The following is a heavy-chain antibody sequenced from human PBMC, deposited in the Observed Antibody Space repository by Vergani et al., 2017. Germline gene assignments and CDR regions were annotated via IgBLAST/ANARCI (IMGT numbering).Heavy chain of an antibody. CDR3: AREGRHTTGDSSGYADFDY. CDR1: GYSISSGYY. D-gene: IGHD3-22*01. CDR2: IYTSGST. J-gene: IGHJ4*02. V-gene: IGHV4-38-2*02. Sequence: QVQLQESGPGLVKPSETLSLTCAVSGYSISSGYYWGWIRQPPGKGLEWIGSIYTSGSTNYNPSLRGRVTTSVDTSKNQFSLMLSSVTAADTAVYYCAREGRHTTGDSSGYADFDYWGQGTLVTVSS.